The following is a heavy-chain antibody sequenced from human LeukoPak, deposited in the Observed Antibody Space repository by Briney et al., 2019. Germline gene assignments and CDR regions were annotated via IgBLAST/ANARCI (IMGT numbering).Heavy chain of an antibody. V-gene: IGHV4-59*08. CDR3: ARLVVVPAANPSHYYGMDV. J-gene: IGHJ6*02. CDR2: IYYSGST. D-gene: IGHD2-2*01. Sequence: SETLSLTCAVYGGSFSGYYWSWIRQPPGKGLEWIGYIYYSGSTNYNPSLKSRVTISVDTSKNQFSLKLSSVTAADTAVYYCARLVVVPAANPSHYYGMDVWGQGTTVTVSS. CDR1: GGSFSGYY.